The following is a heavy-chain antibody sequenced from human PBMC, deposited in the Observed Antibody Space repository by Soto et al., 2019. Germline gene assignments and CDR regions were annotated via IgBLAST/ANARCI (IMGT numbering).Heavy chain of an antibody. CDR3: AKERWTTGTTLFEMNWFDT. J-gene: IGHJ5*02. V-gene: IGHV3-30*18. CDR2: RSYDGSNK. CDR1: GFTFSSYG. Sequence: PGGSLRLSCAASGFTFSSYGMPWLRQAPCKGLEWVAIRSYDGSNKYYADSVKGRFTISRNNSKNTMYLQMNSLRAEDTAVYYCAKERWTTGTTLFEMNWFDTWGQGPLVTVSS. D-gene: IGHD1-7*01.